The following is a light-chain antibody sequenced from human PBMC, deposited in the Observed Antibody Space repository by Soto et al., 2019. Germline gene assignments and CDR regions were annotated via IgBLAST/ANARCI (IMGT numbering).Light chain of an antibody. CDR1: SGHSNYA. V-gene: IGLV4-69*02. CDR3: QTWGSDIQA. Sequence: QPVLTQSPSASASLGASVKLTCTLTSSGHSNYAIAWHQQQPEKGPRYLMKVNSDGSHNKGDGIPDRFSGSSSGAERYLTISSLQSEDEADYYCQTWGSDIQAFGGGTKLTVL. CDR2: VNSDGSH. J-gene: IGLJ2*01.